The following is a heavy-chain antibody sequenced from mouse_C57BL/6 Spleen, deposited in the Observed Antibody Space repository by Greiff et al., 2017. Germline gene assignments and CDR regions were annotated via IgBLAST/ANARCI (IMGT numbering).Heavy chain of an antibody. CDR1: GFTFSSYT. V-gene: IGHV5-9*01. CDR2: ISGGGGNT. D-gene: IGHD3-3*01. CDR3: ARRSGTHFDY. Sequence: EVQGVESGGGLVKPGGSLKLSCAASGFTFSSYTMSWVRQTPEKRLEWVATISGGGGNTYYPDSVKGRFTISRDNAKNTLYLQMSSLRSEDTALYYCARRSGTHFDYWGQGTTLTVSS. J-gene: IGHJ2*01.